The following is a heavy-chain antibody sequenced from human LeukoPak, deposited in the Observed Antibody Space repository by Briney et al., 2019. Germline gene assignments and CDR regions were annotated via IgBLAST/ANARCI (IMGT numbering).Heavy chain of an antibody. Sequence: GGSLRLSCAASGFTFSSYGMHWFRQAPGKGLEWVAVIWYDGSNKYYADSVKGRFTISRDNSKNTLYLQMNSLRAEDTAVYYCARDGYCSGGSCYSLYYYYYYMDVWGKGTTVTVSS. CDR2: IWYDGSNK. D-gene: IGHD2-15*01. J-gene: IGHJ6*03. V-gene: IGHV3-33*01. CDR3: ARDGYCSGGSCYSLYYYYYYMDV. CDR1: GFTFSSYG.